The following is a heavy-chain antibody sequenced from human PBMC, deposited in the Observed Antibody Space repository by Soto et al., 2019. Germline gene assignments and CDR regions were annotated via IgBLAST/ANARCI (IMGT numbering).Heavy chain of an antibody. CDR3: ARGRGRYSVYYYYGMDV. D-gene: IGHD1-26*01. Sequence: QVQLVQSGAEVKKPGGSVKVSCKASGYTFTSYGISWVRQAPGQGLEWMGWISAYNSNTNYAQKLQGRVTMTTDTSTSTAYMELRSLRSDDTAVYYCARGRGRYSVYYYYGMDVWGQGTTVTVSS. CDR2: ISAYNSNT. V-gene: IGHV1-18*01. J-gene: IGHJ6*02. CDR1: GYTFTSYG.